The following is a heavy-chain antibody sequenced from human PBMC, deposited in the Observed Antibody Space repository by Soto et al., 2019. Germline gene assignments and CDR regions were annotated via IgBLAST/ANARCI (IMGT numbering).Heavy chain of an antibody. CDR3: ARVYSSSSTFAY. J-gene: IGHJ4*02. CDR2: IYHSGST. V-gene: IGHV4-30-2*01. Sequence: QLQLQESGSGLVKPSQTLSLTCAVSGGSISSGGYSWSWIRQPPGKGLEWIGYIYHSGSTYYNPSRKSRVTISVDRAKNQYSLKLSSVTAAYTAVYYCARVYSSSSTFAYWGQGTLVTVSS. CDR1: GGSISSGGYS. D-gene: IGHD6-6*01.